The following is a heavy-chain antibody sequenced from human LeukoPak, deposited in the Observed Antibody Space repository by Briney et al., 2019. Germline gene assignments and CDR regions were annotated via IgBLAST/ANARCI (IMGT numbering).Heavy chain of an antibody. Sequence: PGGSLRLSCAASGFTFSSYWMSWVRRAPGKGLEWVANIKQDGSEKYYVDSVKGRFTISRDNAKNSLYLQMNSLRAEDTAVYYCARDSAVTTDYYYYYMDVWGKGTTVTVSS. J-gene: IGHJ6*03. CDR2: IKQDGSEK. V-gene: IGHV3-7*01. D-gene: IGHD4-17*01. CDR1: GFTFSSYW. CDR3: ARDSAVTTDYYYYYMDV.